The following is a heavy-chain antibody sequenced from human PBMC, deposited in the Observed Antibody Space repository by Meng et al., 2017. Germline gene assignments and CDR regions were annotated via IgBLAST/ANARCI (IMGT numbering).Heavy chain of an antibody. CDR3: TRVQYSSGWYYHYYYYYGMDV. Sequence: GESLKISCTASGFTFGDYAMSWVRQAPGKGLEWVGFIRSKAYGGTTEYAASVKGRFTISRDDSKSIAYLQMNSLKTEDTAVYYCTRVQYSSGWYYHYYYYYGMDVWGQGTTVT. CDR1: GFTFGDYA. CDR2: IRSKAYGGTT. D-gene: IGHD6-19*01. V-gene: IGHV3-49*04. J-gene: IGHJ6*02.